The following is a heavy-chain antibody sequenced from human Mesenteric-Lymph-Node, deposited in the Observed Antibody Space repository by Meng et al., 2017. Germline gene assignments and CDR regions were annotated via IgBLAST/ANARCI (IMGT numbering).Heavy chain of an antibody. CDR3: ARSLRYFDWWDY. Sequence: GESLKISCAASGFTFSSYGMHWVRQAPGKGLEWVAVIWYDGSNKYYADSVKGRFTISRDNSKNTLYLQMNSLRAEDTAVYYCARSLRYFDWWDYWGQGTLVTVSS. D-gene: IGHD3-9*01. CDR1: GFTFSSYG. CDR2: IWYDGSNK. V-gene: IGHV3-33*01. J-gene: IGHJ4*02.